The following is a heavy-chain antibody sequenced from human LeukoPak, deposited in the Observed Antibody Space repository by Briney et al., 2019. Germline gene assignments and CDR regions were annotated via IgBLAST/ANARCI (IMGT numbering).Heavy chain of an antibody. J-gene: IGHJ4*02. Sequence: SETPSLTCTVSGGSISSSSYYWGWIRQPPGKGLEWIGSIYYSGSTYYNPSLKSRVTISVDTSKNQFALRLSSVTAADTAVYHCARQSRQLVPLGGEWGQGTLVTVSS. D-gene: IGHD6-13*01. CDR2: IYYSGST. CDR3: ARQSRQLVPLGGE. CDR1: GGSISSSSYY. V-gene: IGHV4-39*01.